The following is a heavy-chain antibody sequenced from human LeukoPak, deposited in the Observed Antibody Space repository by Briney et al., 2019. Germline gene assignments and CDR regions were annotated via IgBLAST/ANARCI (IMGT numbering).Heavy chain of an antibody. V-gene: IGHV3-30*18. CDR3: AKEGWLRFVDY. Sequence: GGSLRLSCAASGFTFSSYGMHWVRQAPGKGLEWAAVISYDGSNKYYADSVKGRFTISRDNSKNTLYLQMNSLRAEDTAVYYCAKEGWLRFVDYWGQGTLVTVSS. D-gene: IGHD5-12*01. CDR1: GFTFSSYG. J-gene: IGHJ4*02. CDR2: ISYDGSNK.